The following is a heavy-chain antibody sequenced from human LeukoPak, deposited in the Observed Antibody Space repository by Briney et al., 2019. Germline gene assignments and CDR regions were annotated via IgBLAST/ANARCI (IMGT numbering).Heavy chain of an antibody. Sequence: GGSLRLSCAASGLTFTTYAMSWVRQAPGKGLEWVSAISGSGSGTYYADSVKGRFTISRDNSKNTLYLQMNSLRAEDTAVYFCARDPASVDAPYYYDMDVWGQGTTVTVSS. CDR2: ISGSGSGT. J-gene: IGHJ6*02. D-gene: IGHD4-23*01. CDR3: ARDPASVDAPYYYDMDV. CDR1: GLTFTTYA. V-gene: IGHV3-23*01.